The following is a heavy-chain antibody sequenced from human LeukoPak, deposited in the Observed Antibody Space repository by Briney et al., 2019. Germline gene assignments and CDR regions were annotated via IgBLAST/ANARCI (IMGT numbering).Heavy chain of an antibody. CDR2: VDYRGNT. Sequence: SETLSLTCTISGGSISSYYWSWIRQPPGKGLEWIGYVDYRGNTNYDPSLKSRVTISIDTSKSLFSLKLNSVTAADTAVYYCARVEVGAANRQWYGMDVWGQGTTVTVSS. CDR3: ARVEVGAANRQWYGMDV. CDR1: GGSISSYY. J-gene: IGHJ6*02. V-gene: IGHV4-59*01. D-gene: IGHD2-15*01.